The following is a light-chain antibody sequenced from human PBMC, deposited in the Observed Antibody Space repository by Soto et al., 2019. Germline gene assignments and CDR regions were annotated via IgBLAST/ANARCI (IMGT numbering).Light chain of an antibody. CDR1: KIGSRS. CDR2: DDK. V-gene: IGLV3-21*02. CDR3: QVWDSASDQGV. J-gene: IGLJ2*01. Sequence: SYVLTQPPSVSVAPGQTARISCGGDKIGSRSVHWYQQKPGQAPVLVVHDDKDRPSGIPERFSGSYSENTATLTISRVEDGDEADYYCQVWDSASDQGVFGGGTKVTVL.